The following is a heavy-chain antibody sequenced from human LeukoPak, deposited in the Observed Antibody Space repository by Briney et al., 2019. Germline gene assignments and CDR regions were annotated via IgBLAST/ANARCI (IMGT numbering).Heavy chain of an antibody. V-gene: IGHV3-7*01. J-gene: IGHJ4*02. D-gene: IGHD3-22*01. Sequence: GGSLRLSCAASGFTFSNYWMSWVRQAPGKGLEWVANIKQGGSEKYYVDSVKGRFTISRDNAKNSLYLQMNSLRAEDTAVYYCARDRALYDRSGYYYTEDDYWGQGTLVTVSS. CDR1: GFTFSNYW. CDR3: ARDRALYDRSGYYYTEDDY. CDR2: IKQGGSEK.